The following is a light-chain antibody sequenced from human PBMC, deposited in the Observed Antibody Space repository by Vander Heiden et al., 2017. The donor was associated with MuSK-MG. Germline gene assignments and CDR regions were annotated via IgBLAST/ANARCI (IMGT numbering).Light chain of an antibody. V-gene: IGLV2-14*01. CDR3: SCYTSRISVV. Sequence: SALPHPASALGSAEQAITISYTGTRSGIGSCDFVSWYRQRPGIAPKRNNCNVSNRPPGGSARFSGSQSGNEASLTTSALQDEDEADYSRSCYTSRISVVFGGGTKLTVL. CDR1: RSGIGSCDF. J-gene: IGLJ2*01. CDR2: NVS.